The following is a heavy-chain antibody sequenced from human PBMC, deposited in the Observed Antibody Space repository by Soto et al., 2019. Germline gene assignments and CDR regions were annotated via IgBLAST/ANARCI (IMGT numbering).Heavy chain of an antibody. CDR1: GDSVKSVGYY. J-gene: IGHJ5*02. CDR2: IYNTGTS. D-gene: IGHD6-25*01. V-gene: IGHV4-30-4*08. CDR3: GRGVSSGWNPTRVDP. Sequence: QVHLQESAPGLAKPSETLSLTCSVSGDSVKSVGYYWTWIRQPPGKGFEWLGDIYNTGTSRYNASLRGRLTISAAASSNTFSLTLTSVTAADTAVYFCGRGVSSGWNPTRVDPWGHG.